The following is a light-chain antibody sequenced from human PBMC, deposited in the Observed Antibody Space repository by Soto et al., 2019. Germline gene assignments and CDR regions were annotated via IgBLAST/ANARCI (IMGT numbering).Light chain of an antibody. CDR3: AAWDDSLIGYV. J-gene: IGLJ1*01. CDR1: SSNIGSQY. CDR2: SNN. Sequence: QSALAQPPSASGTPGQRVTISCSGSSSNIGSQYVYRYQQLPGTAPTLLIYSNNQPPSGVPDRLSGSRSGTSASLAISGLRSEDEADYYCAAWDDSLIGYVFGTGTKVTV. V-gene: IGLV1-47*02.